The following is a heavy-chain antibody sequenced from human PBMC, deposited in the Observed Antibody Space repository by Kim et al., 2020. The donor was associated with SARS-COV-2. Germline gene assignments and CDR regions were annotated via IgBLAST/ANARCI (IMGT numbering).Heavy chain of an antibody. J-gene: IGHJ6*01. CDR3: ARAVAVEVGATKGGYYYGIDI. CDR1: GFTVSSNY. CDR2: IYSGGST. V-gene: IGHV3-53*04. Sequence: GGSLRLSCAASGFTVSSNYMSWVRQAPGKGLEWVSVIYSGGSTYYADSVKGRFTISRHNSKNTLYLQMNSQRAEDTAVYYCARAVAVEVGATKGGYYYGIDIWGQGTTDTLSS. D-gene: IGHD1-26*01.